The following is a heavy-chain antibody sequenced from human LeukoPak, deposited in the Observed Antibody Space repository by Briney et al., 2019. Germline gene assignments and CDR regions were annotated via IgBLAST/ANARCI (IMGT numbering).Heavy chain of an antibody. J-gene: IGHJ4*02. V-gene: IGHV4-34*01. CDR2: INHSGST. CDR1: GGSFSGYY. Sequence: SETLSLTCAVYGGSFSGYYWSWIRQPPGKGLEWIGEINHSGSTNYNPSLKSRVTISVDTSKNQFSLKLSSVTAADTAVYYCARASLDYWGQGTLVTVSS. CDR3: ARASLDY.